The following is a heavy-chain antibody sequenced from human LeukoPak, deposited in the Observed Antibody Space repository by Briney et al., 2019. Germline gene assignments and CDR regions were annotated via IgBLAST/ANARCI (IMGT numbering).Heavy chain of an antibody. CDR1: GGSISSRSSY. CDR2: IYSSGST. V-gene: IGHV4-39*01. Sequence: SETLSPTCTVSGGSISSRSSYWGWIRQPPGKGLEWIGSIYSSGSTYYNPSLKSRVTTSVDTSKNQFSLKLSSVTAADTAVYYCATISSTWYVDYWGQGTLVTVSS. CDR3: ATISSTWYVDY. D-gene: IGHD6-13*01. J-gene: IGHJ4*02.